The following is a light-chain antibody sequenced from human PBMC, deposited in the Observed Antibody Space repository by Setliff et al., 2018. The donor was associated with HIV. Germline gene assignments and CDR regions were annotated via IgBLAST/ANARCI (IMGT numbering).Light chain of an antibody. Sequence: QSVLTQPPSVSGSPGQSVTISCTGTSSDVGSYNRVSWYQQPPGTAPKLMIYEVSNRPSGVPDRFSGSKSGNTASLTISGLQAEDEADYYCSSYSSTSTLYVFGPGTKV. CDR2: EVS. J-gene: IGLJ1*01. CDR1: SSDVGSYNR. V-gene: IGLV2-18*02. CDR3: SSYSSTSTLYV.